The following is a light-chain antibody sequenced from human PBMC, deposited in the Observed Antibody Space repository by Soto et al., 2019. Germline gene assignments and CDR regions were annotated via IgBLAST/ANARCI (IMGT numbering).Light chain of an antibody. V-gene: IGKV3-11*01. CDR3: QQRSNWPRT. Sequence: EVVLTQSPATLSLSPGESATLSCSADQSVSGFLGWYQQKLGQAPRLLIYDASNRATGIPARFSGSGSGTDFTLTISSLEPGDFAVYYCQQRSNWPRTFGQGTKV. CDR2: DAS. CDR1: QSVSGF. J-gene: IGKJ1*01.